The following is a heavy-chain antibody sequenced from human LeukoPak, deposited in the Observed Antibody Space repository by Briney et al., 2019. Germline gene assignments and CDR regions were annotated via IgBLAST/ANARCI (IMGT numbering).Heavy chain of an antibody. Sequence: GGSLTLSCAASGFTFSTYWMRWVRQAPGKGLEWVANINQDGSEKYYVDSVKGRFTISRDNAKTSLYLQMNSLRADDTAVYYCARDRALYDSRRGYYYTEDDYWGQGTLVTVSS. J-gene: IGHJ4*02. CDR1: GFTFSTYW. D-gene: IGHD3-22*01. CDR3: ARDRALYDSRRGYYYTEDDY. V-gene: IGHV3-7*01. CDR2: INQDGSEK.